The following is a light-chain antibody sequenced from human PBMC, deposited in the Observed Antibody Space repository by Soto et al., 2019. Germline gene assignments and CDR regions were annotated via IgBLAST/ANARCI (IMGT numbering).Light chain of an antibody. CDR3: QQYNSLPYT. Sequence: DIQMTQSPSSLSASLGDRVTITCRASQDISTYLNWYQQNPGKAPNLLIYTVPNLETGVPSRFSGSGSGTVFTLTISALQPEDIATYYCQQYNSLPYTFGQGTRLEIE. V-gene: IGKV1-33*01. CDR2: TVP. J-gene: IGKJ2*01. CDR1: QDISTY.